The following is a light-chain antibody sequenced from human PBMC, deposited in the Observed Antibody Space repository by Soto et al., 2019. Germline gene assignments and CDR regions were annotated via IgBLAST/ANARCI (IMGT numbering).Light chain of an antibody. Sequence: DIVMTQSPDSLAVSLGERATINCKSRQSVFNRSNNKNYLAWYQQKPGQPPKLLIYWASTRESGVPERFSGSGSGTDFTLTISSLQAEDVATYYCQQYYSTPPLFGQGTKVEIK. V-gene: IGKV4-1*01. CDR3: QQYYSTPPL. CDR2: WAS. J-gene: IGKJ1*01. CDR1: QSVFNRSNNKNY.